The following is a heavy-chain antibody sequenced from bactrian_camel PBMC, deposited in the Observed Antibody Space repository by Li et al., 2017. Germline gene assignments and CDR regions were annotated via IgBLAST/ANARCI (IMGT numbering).Heavy chain of an antibody. CDR2: INAPEST. J-gene: IGHJ4*01. V-gene: IGHV3S53*01. Sequence: VQLVESGGGSAQAGGSLKLSCTIPDHVFASKCGMAWYRQAPGKEREFVSSINAPESTTYSDSVKGRFTLSQDTVKNTLNLQMNALRTEDTAVYYCAACPVGRVEDPSWTYWGQGTQVTVS. CDR1: DHVFASKC. D-gene: IGHD5*01. CDR3: AACPVGRVEDPSWTY.